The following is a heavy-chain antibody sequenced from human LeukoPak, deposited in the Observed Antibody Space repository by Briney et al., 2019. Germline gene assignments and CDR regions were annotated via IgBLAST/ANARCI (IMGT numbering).Heavy chain of an antibody. CDR2: INLYNGNT. J-gene: IGHJ6*03. D-gene: IGHD3-10*01. Sequence: ASVKVSCKASGYTFTSYGINWVRQAPGQGPEWMGRINLYNGNTNYAQKLQGRVTMTTDTSTSTAYMELRSLRSDDTAVYYCARDEPYYYGSGSYYRDYYYYMDVWGKGTTVTVSS. CDR3: ARDEPYYYGSGSYYRDYYYYMDV. CDR1: GYTFTSYG. V-gene: IGHV1-18*01.